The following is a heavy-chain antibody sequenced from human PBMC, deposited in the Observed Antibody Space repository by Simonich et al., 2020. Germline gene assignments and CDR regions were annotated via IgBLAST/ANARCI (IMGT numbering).Heavy chain of an antibody. D-gene: IGHD6-25*01. V-gene: IGHV1-2*02. CDR3: ARGGLGHWYFDL. Sequence: QGQLVQSGAEGKKPRASVKVSCKASGYTFTGYDMHLVGQAPGQGIELMGWFNPNDGGTNYAPKFQGRVTMTRETSISTAYMVQSRRRSDDTAVYYCARGGLGHWYFDLWGRGTLVTVSS. J-gene: IGHJ2*01. CDR1: GYTFTGYD. CDR2: FNPNDGGT.